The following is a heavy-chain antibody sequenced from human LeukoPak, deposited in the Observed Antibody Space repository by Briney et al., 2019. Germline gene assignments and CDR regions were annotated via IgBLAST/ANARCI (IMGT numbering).Heavy chain of an antibody. D-gene: IGHD3-9*01. V-gene: IGHV4-59*01. CDR2: MYYTGNT. J-gene: IGHJ6*03. CDR1: GGSISSYY. CDR3: ARVQKEYYDILTGYYYYYYYMDV. Sequence: SETLSLTCTVSGGSISSYYWSWIRQPPGKGLEWIGYMYYTGNTNYNPSPKSQVTISVDTSKTQFSLKLTSVTAAETAVYYCARVQKEYYDILTGYYYYYYYMDVWGKGTTVTVSS.